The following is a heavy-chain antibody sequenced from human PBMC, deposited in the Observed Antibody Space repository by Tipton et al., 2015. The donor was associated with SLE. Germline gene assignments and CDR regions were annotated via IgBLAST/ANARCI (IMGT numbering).Heavy chain of an antibody. D-gene: IGHD2-2*01. J-gene: IGHJ4*02. CDR2: ISSSSSYI. CDR1: GFIFSSYS. CDR3: ARVLEYQLLGWRYFDY. Sequence: SLRLSCAASGFIFSSYSMNWVRQAPGKGLEWASSISSSSSYIYYADSVKGRFTISRDNAKNSLYLQMNSLRAEDTAVYYCARVLEYQLLGWRYFDYWGQGILVTVSS. V-gene: IGHV3-21*03.